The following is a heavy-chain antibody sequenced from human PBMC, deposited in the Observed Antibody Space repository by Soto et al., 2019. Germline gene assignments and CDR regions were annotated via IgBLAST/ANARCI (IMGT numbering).Heavy chain of an antibody. CDR3: ARDRTTKNYYYYGMDV. CDR1: GGSISSYY. D-gene: IGHD4-4*01. Sequence: SETLSLTCTVSGGSISSYYWSWIRQPPGKGLEWIGYIYYSGSTNYNPSPKSRVTISEDTSKNKFSLELGSVTAADTAVYYCARDRTTKNYYYYGMDVWGQGTTVTVSS. J-gene: IGHJ6*02. V-gene: IGHV4-59*01. CDR2: IYYSGST.